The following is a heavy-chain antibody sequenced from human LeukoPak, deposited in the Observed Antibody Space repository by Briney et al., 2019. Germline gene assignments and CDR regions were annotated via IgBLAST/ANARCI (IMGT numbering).Heavy chain of an antibody. Sequence: GGSLRLSCAASGFTFSSYSMNWVRQAPGKVLEWVSSISSSSSYIYYADSVKGRFTISRDNAKNSLYLQMNSLRAEDTAVYYCARDGRYNDAFDIWGQGTMVTVSS. CDR2: ISSSSSYI. D-gene: IGHD1-1*01. CDR1: GFTFSSYS. J-gene: IGHJ3*02. V-gene: IGHV3-21*01. CDR3: ARDGRYNDAFDI.